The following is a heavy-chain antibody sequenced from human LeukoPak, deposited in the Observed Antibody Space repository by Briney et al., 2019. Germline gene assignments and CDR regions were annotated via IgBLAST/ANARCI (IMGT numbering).Heavy chain of an antibody. V-gene: IGHV1-69*05. CDR1: GGTFSSYA. J-gene: IGHJ6*03. CDR3: ARHAETTYYYGSGSYYNAPNYYYYYMDV. Sequence: SVKVSCKASGGTFSSYAISWVRQAPGQGLEWMGGIIPIFGTANYAQKFQGRVTITTDESTSTAYTELSSLRSEDTAVYYCARHAETTYYYGSGSYYNAPNYYYYYMDVWGKGTTVTVSS. D-gene: IGHD3-10*01. CDR2: IIPIFGTA.